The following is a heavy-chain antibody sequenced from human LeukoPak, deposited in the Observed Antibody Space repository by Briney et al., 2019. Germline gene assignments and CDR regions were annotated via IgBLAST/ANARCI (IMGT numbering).Heavy chain of an antibody. D-gene: IGHD2-15*01. CDR3: ARDGGGDIVVAFAFDI. J-gene: IGHJ3*02. V-gene: IGHV3-30*03. CDR1: GFTFSSYD. Sequence: GGSLRLSCAASGFTFSSYDMHWVRQAPGKGLEWVAVISYDGSNKYYADSVKGRFTTSRDNSKNTLYLQMNSLRAEDTAVYYCARDGGGDIVVAFAFDIWGQGTMVTVSS. CDR2: ISYDGSNK.